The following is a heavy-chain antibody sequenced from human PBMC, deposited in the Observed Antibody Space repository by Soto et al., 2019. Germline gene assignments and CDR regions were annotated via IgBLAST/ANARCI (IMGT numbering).Heavy chain of an antibody. Sequence: ASVKVSCKASGGTFSSYTISWVRQAPGQGLEWMGRIIPILGIANYAQKFQGRVTITTDKSTSTAYMELSSLRSEDTAVYYCASAKDPVVVAATPGWFDPWGQGTLVTVSS. J-gene: IGHJ5*02. CDR2: IIPILGIA. D-gene: IGHD2-15*01. V-gene: IGHV1-69*02. CDR3: ASAKDPVVVAATPGWFDP. CDR1: GGTFSSYT.